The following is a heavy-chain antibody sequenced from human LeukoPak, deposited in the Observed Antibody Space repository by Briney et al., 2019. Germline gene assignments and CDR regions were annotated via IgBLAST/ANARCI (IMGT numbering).Heavy chain of an antibody. CDR1: GFTFSSYW. V-gene: IGHV3-7*01. Sequence: GGSLRLSCAASGFTFSSYWMSWDRQAPGKGLEWVANIKQDGSEKYYVDSVKGRFTISRDNAKNSLYLQMNSLRAEDTAVYYCARERDGYNYGYYFDYWGQGTLVTVSS. CDR2: IKQDGSEK. D-gene: IGHD5-24*01. CDR3: ARERDGYNYGYYFDY. J-gene: IGHJ4*02.